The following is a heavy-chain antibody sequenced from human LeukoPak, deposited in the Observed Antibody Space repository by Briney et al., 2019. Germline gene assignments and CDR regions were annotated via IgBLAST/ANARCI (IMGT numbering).Heavy chain of an antibody. D-gene: IGHD3-3*02. CDR3: ARLGIFGVVTFDY. Sequence: SETLSLTCTVSGGSISSYYWSWIRQPPGKGLEWIGYIYYSGSTNYNPSLKSRVTISVDTSKNQFSLKLSSVTAADTAVYYCARLGIFGVVTFDYWGQGTLVTVSS. CDR1: GGSISSYY. J-gene: IGHJ4*02. V-gene: IGHV4-59*01. CDR2: IYYSGST.